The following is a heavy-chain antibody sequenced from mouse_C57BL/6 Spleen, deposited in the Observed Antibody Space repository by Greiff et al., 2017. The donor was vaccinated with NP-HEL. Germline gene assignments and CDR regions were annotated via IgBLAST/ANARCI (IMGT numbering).Heavy chain of an antibody. J-gene: IGHJ3*01. V-gene: IGHV5-17*01. CDR1: GFTFSDYG. Sequence: EVQLVESGGGLVKPGGSLKLSCAASGFTFSDYGMHWVRQAPEKGLEWVAYISSGSSTIYYADTVKGRFTISRDNAKNTLFLQMTSLRSEDTAMYYCAREGLRRPAWFAYWGQGTLVTVSA. CDR2: ISSGSSTI. CDR3: AREGLRRPAWFAY. D-gene: IGHD2-4*01.